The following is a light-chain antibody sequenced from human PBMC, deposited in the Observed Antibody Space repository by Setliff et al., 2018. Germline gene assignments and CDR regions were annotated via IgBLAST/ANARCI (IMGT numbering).Light chain of an antibody. CDR2: DVN. V-gene: IGLV2-14*03. CDR3: ASKTGPGTYV. J-gene: IGLJ1*01. Sequence: QPALAQPASVSGSPEQSITISCTGEFGAYGSAYVSWYQQHPDKAPKLIIYDVNNRPSGISHRFSGSNSANTASLTISGLQAEDEAEYFCASKTGPGTYVFGTGTKGTVL. CDR1: FGAYGSAY.